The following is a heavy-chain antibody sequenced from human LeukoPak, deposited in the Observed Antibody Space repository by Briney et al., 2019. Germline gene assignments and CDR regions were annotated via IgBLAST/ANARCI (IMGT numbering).Heavy chain of an antibody. J-gene: IGHJ6*03. CDR1: GGSISSYY. CDR3: AREGRYRYGYNEYHLYMDI. Sequence: SETLSLTCTVSGGSISSYYWSWIRQSPGKGLEWIGYIYYDGSTNYNPSLRGRVTISVDMPKNQFSLKLSSVTAAETAVYYCAREGRYRYGYNEYHLYMDIWGKGTTVTVSS. V-gene: IGHV4-59*12. CDR2: IYYDGST. D-gene: IGHD5-18*01.